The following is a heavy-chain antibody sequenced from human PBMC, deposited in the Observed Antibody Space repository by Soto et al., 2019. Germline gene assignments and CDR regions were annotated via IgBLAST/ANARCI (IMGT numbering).Heavy chain of an antibody. CDR2: INHSGST. Sequence: PSETLSLTCAVYGGSFSGYYWSWIRQPPGKGLEWIGEINHSGSTNYNPSLKSRVTISVDTSKSQFSLKLSSVTAADTAVYYCARKGVVPSPGWLDPWDQGTLVTVSS. J-gene: IGHJ5*02. D-gene: IGHD3-3*01. V-gene: IGHV4-34*01. CDR3: ARKGVVPSPGWLDP. CDR1: GGSFSGYY.